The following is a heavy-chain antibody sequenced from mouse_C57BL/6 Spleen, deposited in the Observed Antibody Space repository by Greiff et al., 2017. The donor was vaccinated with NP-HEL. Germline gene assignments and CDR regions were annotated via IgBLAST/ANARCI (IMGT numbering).Heavy chain of an antibody. Sequence: QVQLKDSGPELVKPGASVKISCKASGYAFSSSWMNWVKQRPGKGLEWIGRIYPGDGDTNYNGKFKGKATLTADKSSSTAYMQLSSLTSEDSAVYCCARGLTGRVDYWGQGTTLTVSS. J-gene: IGHJ2*01. CDR1: GYAFSSSW. D-gene: IGHD4-1*01. V-gene: IGHV1-82*01. CDR3: ARGLTGRVDY. CDR2: IYPGDGDT.